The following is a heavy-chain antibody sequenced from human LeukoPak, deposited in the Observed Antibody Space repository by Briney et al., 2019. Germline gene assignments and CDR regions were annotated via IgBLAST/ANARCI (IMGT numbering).Heavy chain of an antibody. J-gene: IGHJ4*02. CDR3: ASASLLYGDYEDY. CDR1: GFTVSSNY. Sequence: GGSLRLSCAASGFTVSSNYMSWVRQAPGKGLEWVSVIYTGGSTYYADSVKGRFTISRDNSKNTLYLQMNSLRAEDTAVYYCASASLLYGDYEDYWGQGTLVTVSS. V-gene: IGHV3-66*01. CDR2: IYTGGST. D-gene: IGHD4-17*01.